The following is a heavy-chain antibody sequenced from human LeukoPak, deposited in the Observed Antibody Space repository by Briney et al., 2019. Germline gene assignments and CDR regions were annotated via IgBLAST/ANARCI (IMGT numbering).Heavy chain of an antibody. Sequence: SETLSLTCTVSGGSISSYYWSWIRQPAGKGLEWIGRIYTSGSITYNPSLKSRVSMSVDTSKNQFSLKLSSVTAADTAVYYCARGRRDGYNLRNFDYWGQGTLVTVSS. CDR1: GGSISSYY. D-gene: IGHD5-24*01. J-gene: IGHJ4*02. CDR2: IYTSGSI. CDR3: ARGRRDGYNLRNFDY. V-gene: IGHV4-4*07.